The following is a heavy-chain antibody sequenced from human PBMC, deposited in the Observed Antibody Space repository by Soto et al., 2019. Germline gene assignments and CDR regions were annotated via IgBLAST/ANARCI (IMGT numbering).Heavy chain of an antibody. CDR2: ISYDGSNK. V-gene: IGHV3-30-3*01. CDR3: VRDLVMCSSSWLYYCYYGMDV. CDR1: GFTFSSYA. Sequence: QVQLVESGGGVVQPGRSLRLSCAASGFTFSSYAMHWVRQAPGKGLEWVAVISYDGSNKYYADSVKGRFTISRDNSKNTLYLQMNSLRAEDTAVYYCVRDLVMCSSSWLYYCYYGMDVWGQGTTVTVSS. J-gene: IGHJ6*02. D-gene: IGHD6-13*01.